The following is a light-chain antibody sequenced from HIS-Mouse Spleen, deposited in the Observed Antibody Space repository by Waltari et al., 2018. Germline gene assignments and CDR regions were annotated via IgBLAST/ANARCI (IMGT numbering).Light chain of an antibody. CDR1: KSISSY. Sequence: DIQMTQSPSSLSASVGDRVTITYRASKSISSYLNWYQQKPGKAPKPLIYAASSLQSGVTSRFSGSGSGTDFTITISSLQPEDFATYYCQQSYSTEWTFGQGTKVEIK. CDR3: QQSYSTEWT. CDR2: AAS. J-gene: IGKJ1*01. V-gene: IGKV1-39*01.